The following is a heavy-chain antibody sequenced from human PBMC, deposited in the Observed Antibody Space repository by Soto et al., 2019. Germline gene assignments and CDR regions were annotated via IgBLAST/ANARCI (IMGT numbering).Heavy chain of an antibody. CDR1: GYSFISQW. V-gene: IGHV5-51*03. Sequence: EVQLVQSGAEVKKPGESLKISCLGSGYSFISQWIGWVRQMPGKGLEWMGIIYPGDSDTRYSPSFQGQVTISADKSISTAYLQWSSLKASDTAIYYCVGRGPPARGPFDYWGQGTLVTVSS. D-gene: IGHD1-26*01. CDR3: VGRGPPARGPFDY. CDR2: IYPGDSDT. J-gene: IGHJ4*02.